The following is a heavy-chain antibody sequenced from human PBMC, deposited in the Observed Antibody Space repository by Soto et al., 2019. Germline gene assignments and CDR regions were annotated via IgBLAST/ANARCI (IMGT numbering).Heavy chain of an antibody. J-gene: IGHJ4*02. V-gene: IGHV4-34*01. CDR1: GGAFNGYY. CDR3: ARAGAALVRGSIGGFDY. D-gene: IGHD3-10*01. CDR2: INPSGTV. Sequence: QVHLQQWGAGLLKPSETLSLTCAVNGGAFNGYYWTWIRQSPGKGLQWIGEINPSGTVDYNPSLKSRVTFSIDTSKKQFSLTLTSVTAADTAVYYCARAGAALVRGSIGGFDYWGQGTLVTVSS.